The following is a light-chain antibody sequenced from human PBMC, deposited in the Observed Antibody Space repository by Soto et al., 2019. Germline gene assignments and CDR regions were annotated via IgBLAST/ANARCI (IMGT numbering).Light chain of an antibody. J-gene: IGLJ1*01. CDR3: SSSTSSSTLYV. Sequence: QSALTQPASVSGSPGQSITISCTGTSSDVGGYNYVSWYQQHPGKAPKLMIYDVSNRPSGVSNRFSGSKSGNTASLTISGLQADDEADYYCSSSTSSSTLYVFGTGTKLTVL. V-gene: IGLV2-14*01. CDR1: SSDVGGYNY. CDR2: DVS.